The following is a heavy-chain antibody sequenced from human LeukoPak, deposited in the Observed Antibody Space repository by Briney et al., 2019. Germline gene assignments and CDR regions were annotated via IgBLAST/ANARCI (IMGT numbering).Heavy chain of an antibody. Sequence: PSETLSLTCAVYGGSFSGYYWSWIRQPPGKGLEWIGEINHSGSTNYNPSLKSRVTISVDTSKNQSSLKLSSVTAADTAVYYCARRYCSGGSCYGWFDPWGQGTLVTVSS. V-gene: IGHV4-34*01. CDR2: INHSGST. J-gene: IGHJ5*02. CDR1: GGSFSGYY. D-gene: IGHD2-15*01. CDR3: ARRYCSGGSCYGWFDP.